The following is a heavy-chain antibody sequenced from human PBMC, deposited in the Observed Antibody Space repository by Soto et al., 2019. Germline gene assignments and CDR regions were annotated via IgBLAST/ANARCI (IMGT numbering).Heavy chain of an antibody. D-gene: IGHD3-10*01. CDR3: ARGDYGSGRFTYYYGMDV. CDR1: GFTFSSYA. Sequence: QVQLVESGGGVVQPGRSLRLSCAASGFTFSSYAMHWVRQAPGKGLEGVAVISYDGSNKYYADSVKGRFTISRDNSKNTLYLQMNSLRAEDTAVYYCARGDYGSGRFTYYYGMDVWGQGTTVTVSS. CDR2: ISYDGSNK. V-gene: IGHV3-30-3*01. J-gene: IGHJ6*02.